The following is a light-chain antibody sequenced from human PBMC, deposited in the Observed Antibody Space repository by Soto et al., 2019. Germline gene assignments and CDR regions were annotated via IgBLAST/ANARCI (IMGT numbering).Light chain of an antibody. J-gene: IGKJ1*01. CDR1: QGFXSQ. Sequence: TQSPSSLSVSAGERATLTCRASQGFXSQFAWYQQKPGQAPRLLXYNASNRESGIPARLSGSGSGTEFTLTISSLQPDDFATYYCQQYISGTVTFGQGTKVDIK. CDR3: QQYISGTVT. CDR2: NAS. V-gene: IGKV3-15*01.